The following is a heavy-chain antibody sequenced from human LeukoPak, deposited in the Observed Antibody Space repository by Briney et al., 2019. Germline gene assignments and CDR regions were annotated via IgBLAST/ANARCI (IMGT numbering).Heavy chain of an antibody. D-gene: IGHD2-21*01. J-gene: IGHJ4*02. V-gene: IGHV4-38-2*02. CDR3: ARVDRGRGGEYYFDY. CDR2: IYHSGST. CDR1: GYSISSGYY. Sequence: SGTLSLTCTVSGYSISSGYYWGWIRLPPGRGLEWIGNIYHSGSTYYNPSLKSRVTISVDTSKNQFSLKLSSVTAADTAVYYCARVDRGRGGEYYFDYWGQGTLVTVSS.